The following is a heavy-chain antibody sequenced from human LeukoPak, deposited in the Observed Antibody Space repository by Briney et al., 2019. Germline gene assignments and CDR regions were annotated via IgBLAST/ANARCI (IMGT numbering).Heavy chain of an antibody. V-gene: IGHV3-30-3*01. CDR2: ISYDGSNK. CDR1: GFTFSSYA. CDR3: AREMITFGGVIVYFGY. D-gene: IGHD3-16*02. Sequence: PGGSLRLSCAASGFTFSSYAMHWVRQAPGKGLEWVAVISYDGSNKYYADSVKGRFTISRDNSKNTLYLQMNSLRAEDTAVYYCAREMITFGGVIVYFGYWGQGTLVTVSS. J-gene: IGHJ4*02.